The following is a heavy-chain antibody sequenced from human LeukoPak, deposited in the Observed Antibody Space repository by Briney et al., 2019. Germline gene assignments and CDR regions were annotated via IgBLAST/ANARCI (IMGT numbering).Heavy chain of an antibody. V-gene: IGHV4-39*01. D-gene: IGHD6-19*01. J-gene: IGHJ4*02. CDR1: DGSTTELYDY. Sequence: PETLSPTCPVSDGSTTELYDYWGWIRQPPGKGLERIGRIYYSGGTHYNPSLESRLTISVATSKNQFSLKRKSVTAAATAVYYGARVGLSSRETYLDYWGRGTLVTVSS. CDR2: IYYSGGT. CDR3: ARVGLSSRETYLDY.